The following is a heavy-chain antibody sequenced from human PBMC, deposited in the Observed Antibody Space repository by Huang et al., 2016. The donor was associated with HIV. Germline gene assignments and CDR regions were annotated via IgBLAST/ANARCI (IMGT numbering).Heavy chain of an antibody. V-gene: IGHV1-69*13. CDR2: IIALFDRT. CDR1: GGTFKTYA. J-gene: IGHJ2*01. D-gene: IGHD3-16*01. CDR3: AGAHYYDDCGHHWYFDV. Sequence: VQSGAEVKKPGSSVKVSCKASGGTFKTYAISWVRQAPGQGLEWMGGIIALFDRTHYAQDFQDSVTFSADESTSTMYLEIRRLRFEDTAVYYCAGAHYYDDCGHHWYFDVWGRGTLVTVSS.